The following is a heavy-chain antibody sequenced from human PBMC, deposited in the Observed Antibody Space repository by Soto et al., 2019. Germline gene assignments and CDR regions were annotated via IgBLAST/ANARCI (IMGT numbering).Heavy chain of an antibody. CDR2: IIPIFGTA. Sequence: GASVKVSCKASGGTFSSYAISWVRQAPGQGLEWMGGIIPIFGTANYAQKFQGRVTITADESTSTAYMELSSLRSEDTAVYYCARVGAPQVGATPFNWFDPWGQGTLVTVSS. CDR1: GGTFSSYA. CDR3: ARVGAPQVGATPFNWFDP. D-gene: IGHD1-26*01. J-gene: IGHJ5*02. V-gene: IGHV1-69*13.